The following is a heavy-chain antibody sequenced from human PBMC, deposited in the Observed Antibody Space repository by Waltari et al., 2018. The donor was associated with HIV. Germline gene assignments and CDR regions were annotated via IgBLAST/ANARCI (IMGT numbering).Heavy chain of an antibody. Sequence: EVQLLAAGGGLVQPGGSLRLSCDAAGLAVGNYAVNWVRQAAGKGLELVSAISGSGYSTYYAESVKGRFTISRDNSKNKLYLQMNSLRAEDTAVYFCVKEHQYSHTWYSFYGMDVWGQGTTVTVSS. V-gene: IGHV3-23*01. D-gene: IGHD6-13*01. CDR3: VKEHQYSHTWYSFYGMDV. J-gene: IGHJ6*02. CDR1: GLAVGNYA. CDR2: ISGSGYST.